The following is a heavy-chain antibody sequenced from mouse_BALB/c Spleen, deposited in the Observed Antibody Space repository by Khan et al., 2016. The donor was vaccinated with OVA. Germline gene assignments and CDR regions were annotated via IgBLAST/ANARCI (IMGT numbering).Heavy chain of an antibody. Sequence: EVQLVESGGGLVQPGGSRKLSCAASGFTFSSFGMHWVRQAPEKGLEWVAYISSGSSTIYYADTVKGRFTISRDNPKNPLFLQMTSLRSVDTAMYYCARFPLDYGYLDDWGQGTTLTVSS. CDR2: ISSGSSTI. V-gene: IGHV5-17*02. D-gene: IGHD1-1*01. CDR1: GFTFSSFG. CDR3: ARFPLDYGYLDD. J-gene: IGHJ2*01.